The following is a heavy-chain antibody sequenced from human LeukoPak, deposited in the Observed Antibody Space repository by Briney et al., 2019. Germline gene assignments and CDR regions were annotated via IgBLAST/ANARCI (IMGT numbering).Heavy chain of an antibody. CDR1: GFTVSSNY. J-gene: IGHJ4*02. V-gene: IGHV3-66*01. Sequence: PGGSLRLSCAASGFTVSSNYMSWVGQAPGKGLEWVSVIYSGGSTYYADSVKGRFTISRDNSKNTLYLQMNSLRAEDTAVYYCAREDKVTPFDYWGQGTLVTVSS. CDR2: IYSGGST. CDR3: AREDKVTPFDY. D-gene: IGHD4-23*01.